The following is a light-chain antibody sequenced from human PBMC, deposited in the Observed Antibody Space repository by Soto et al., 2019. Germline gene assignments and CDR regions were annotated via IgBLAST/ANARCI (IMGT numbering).Light chain of an antibody. CDR2: GAS. Sequence: DVRMTQSPCSLSASVGDTITITCRASRTINTYLNWFQQKPGEPPRLLIYGASTLHDGVPSRFSDSGSGADFTLTISGLQPEDFASYHCQQTYSDISFGGGTKV. CDR1: RTINTY. V-gene: IGKV1-39*01. J-gene: IGKJ4*01. CDR3: QQTYSDIS.